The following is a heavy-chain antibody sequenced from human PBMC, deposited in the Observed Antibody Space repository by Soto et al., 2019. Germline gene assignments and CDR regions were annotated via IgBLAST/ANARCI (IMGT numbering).Heavy chain of an antibody. D-gene: IGHD3-22*01. CDR2: ISYDGSNK. V-gene: IGHV3-30*18. Sequence: QVQLVESGGGLVQPGRSLRLSCAASGFTFSSYVMHWVRQAPGKGLEWVAVISYDGSNKYYADSVKGRFTISRDISKNTLYLQMNSLRAEDTAVYYCAKDSPYHGYYDSSGYFDYWGQGTLVTVSS. CDR3: AKDSPYHGYYDSSGYFDY. J-gene: IGHJ4*02. CDR1: GFTFSSYV.